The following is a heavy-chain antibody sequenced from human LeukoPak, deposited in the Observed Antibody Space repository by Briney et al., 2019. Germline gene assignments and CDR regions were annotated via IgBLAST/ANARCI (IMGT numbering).Heavy chain of an antibody. J-gene: IGHJ6*03. Sequence: SGGSLRLSCAASGFTFSSYAMHWVRQAPGKGLEWVAVISYDGSNKYYADSVKGRFTISRDNSKNTLYLQMNSLRAEDTAVYYCANEARSRVWYYYYYMDVWGKGTTVTVSS. D-gene: IGHD3-16*01. V-gene: IGHV3-30-3*02. CDR2: ISYDGSNK. CDR3: ANEARSRVWYYYYYMDV. CDR1: GFTFSSYA.